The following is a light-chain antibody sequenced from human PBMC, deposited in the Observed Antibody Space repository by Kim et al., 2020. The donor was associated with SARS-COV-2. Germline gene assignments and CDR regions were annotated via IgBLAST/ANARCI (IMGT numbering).Light chain of an antibody. CDR2: QDS. Sequence: SYELTQPXSVSVSPGQTASITCSGDKLGDKYACWYQQKPGQSPVLVIYQDSKRPSGIPERFSGSNSGNTATLTISGTQAMDEADYYCQAWDSSTANVVFG. J-gene: IGLJ2*01. CDR1: KLGDKY. V-gene: IGLV3-1*01. CDR3: QAWDSSTANVV.